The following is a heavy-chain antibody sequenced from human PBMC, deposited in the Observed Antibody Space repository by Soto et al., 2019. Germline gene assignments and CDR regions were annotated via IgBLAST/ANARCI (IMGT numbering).Heavy chain of an antibody. Sequence: EVQLLESGGGLVQPGGSLRLSCAASGFTFSSYAMSWVRQAPGKGLEWVSAISGSGGSTYYADSVKGRFTISRDNSKNALYLQMNSLRAEDTAIYYCAQLRGYSYGLVDYWGQGTLVTVSS. V-gene: IGHV3-23*01. J-gene: IGHJ4*02. CDR3: AQLRGYSYGLVDY. D-gene: IGHD5-18*01. CDR2: ISGSGGST. CDR1: GFTFSSYA.